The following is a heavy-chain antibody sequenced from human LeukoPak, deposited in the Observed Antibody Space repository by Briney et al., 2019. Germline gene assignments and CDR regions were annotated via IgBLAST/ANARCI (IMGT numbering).Heavy chain of an antibody. CDR1: GYTFTGYY. Sequence: GASVKVSCKASGYTFTGYYMHWVRQAPGQGLEWMGWINPNSGGTNYAQKFQGRVTMTGDTSISTAYMELSRLRSDDTAVYYCARDLSLAVPVQGYWGLGTLVTVSS. CDR2: INPNSGGT. D-gene: IGHD6-19*01. V-gene: IGHV1-2*02. CDR3: ARDLSLAVPVQGY. J-gene: IGHJ4*02.